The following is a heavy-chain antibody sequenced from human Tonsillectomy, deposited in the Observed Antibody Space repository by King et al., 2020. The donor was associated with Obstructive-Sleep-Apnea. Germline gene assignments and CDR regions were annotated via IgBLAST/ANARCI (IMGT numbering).Heavy chain of an antibody. CDR1: GYTFTCDG. CDR3: ARYAYAAVGSTDYFDY. V-gene: IGHV1-18*04. CDR2: ISVYNGDT. Sequence: QLVQSGVEVKKPGASVKVSCKASGYTFTCDGITGVRLAPGQGLEWRGWISVYNGDTKHAQKFQGRVTMTTDTSTKTAYMELRSLRADDTAVYYCARYAYAAVGSTDYFDYWGQGTLVTVSS. J-gene: IGHJ4*02. D-gene: IGHD6-13*01.